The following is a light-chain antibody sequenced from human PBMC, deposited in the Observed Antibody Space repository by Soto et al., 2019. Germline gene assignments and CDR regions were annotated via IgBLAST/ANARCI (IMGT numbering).Light chain of an antibody. V-gene: IGKV1-5*03. CDR1: HTISSW. Sequence: IQRTHSPSTLSGSLGDRVTITFRAIHTISSWLAWYQQKPGKSPKLLIYTASTLKSGVPSRFSGSGSGTEFTLTISSLQPDDFATYSCQHYNSYSEAFGQGNKVDIK. J-gene: IGKJ1*01. CDR3: QHYNSYSEA. CDR2: TAS.